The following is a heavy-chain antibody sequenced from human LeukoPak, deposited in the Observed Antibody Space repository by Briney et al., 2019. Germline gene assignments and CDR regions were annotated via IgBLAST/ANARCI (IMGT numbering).Heavy chain of an antibody. J-gene: IGHJ5*02. Sequence: GGSLRLSCAASGFTFSSYAMHWVRQAPGKGLEWVAVISYDGSNKYYADSVKGRFTISRDNSKNTLYLQMNSLRAEDTAVYYCAREAYDSSGNWFDPWGQGTLVTVSS. V-gene: IGHV3-30-3*01. CDR2: ISYDGSNK. D-gene: IGHD3-22*01. CDR3: AREAYDSSGNWFDP. CDR1: GFTFSSYA.